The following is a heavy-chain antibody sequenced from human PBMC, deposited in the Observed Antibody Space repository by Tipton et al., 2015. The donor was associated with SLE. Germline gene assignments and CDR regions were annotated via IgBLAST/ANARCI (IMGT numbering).Heavy chain of an antibody. J-gene: IGHJ3*02. CDR1: GASVSSGNW. CDR2: IYDSGNT. V-gene: IGHV4-4*02. CDR3: GRELDTFDI. Sequence: TLSLTCVVSGASVSSGNWWSWVRQPPGKGLEWIGEIYDSGNTNYNPSLRGRVSISVDKSKNQFSLNLGSVTAADTAVYYCGRELDTFDIWGQGTMVTVSS.